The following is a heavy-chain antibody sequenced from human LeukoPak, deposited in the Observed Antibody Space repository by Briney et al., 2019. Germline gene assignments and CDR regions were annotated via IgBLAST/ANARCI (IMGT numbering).Heavy chain of an antibody. Sequence: GGSLRLSCAASGFTFSTYAMHWVRQAPGKGLEWMAVISYDGSEKYYADSVKGRFTISRDNSKNTLYLQMNSLTAEDTAMYYCGRDGAFTGPHWWFDLWGRGTLVTVSS. J-gene: IGHJ2*01. CDR2: ISYDGSEK. CDR1: GFTFSTYA. CDR3: GRDGAFTGPHWWFDL. D-gene: IGHD2-8*02. V-gene: IGHV3-30*04.